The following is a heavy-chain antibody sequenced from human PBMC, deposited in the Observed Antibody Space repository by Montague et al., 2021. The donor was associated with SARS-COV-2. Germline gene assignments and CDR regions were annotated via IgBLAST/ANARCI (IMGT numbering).Heavy chain of an antibody. CDR2: IFDSWNS. CDR1: GGSIDRLF. V-gene: IGHV4-59*08. D-gene: IGHD1-26*01. CDR3: ARRLMGDFLVDWFFDV. Sequence: SETLSLTCTVSGGSIDRLFWSWIRQTPGKGLEWIAYIFDSWNSNYNPSLKSRVSTSVDTSKNQFSLNLTSVTAADTAVYYCARRLMGDFLVDWFFDVWGRGTLVTVSS. J-gene: IGHJ2*01.